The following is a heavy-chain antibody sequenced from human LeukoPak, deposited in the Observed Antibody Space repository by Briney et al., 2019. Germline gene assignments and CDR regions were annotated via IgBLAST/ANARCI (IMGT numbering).Heavy chain of an antibody. V-gene: IGHV3-20*04. CDR3: ARTSDGNWFDP. CDR1: GFTFDDYG. J-gene: IGHJ5*02. D-gene: IGHD1-26*01. Sequence: GGSLRLSCAASGFTFDDYGMSWVRQGPGKGLEWVSGINWNGGNTGYADSVKGRFTIFRDNAKNSLYLEMDSLRVEDTALYYCARTSDGNWFDPWGQGTLVTVSS. CDR2: INWNGGNT.